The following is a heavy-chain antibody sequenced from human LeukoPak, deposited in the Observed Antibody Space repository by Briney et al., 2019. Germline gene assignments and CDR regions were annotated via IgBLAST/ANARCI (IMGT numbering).Heavy chain of an antibody. V-gene: IGHV3-66*02. J-gene: IGHJ4*02. D-gene: IGHD3-3*01. CDR3: ARAYPPIRFLEWFGDY. CDR2: IYSGGST. CDR1: GFTVSSNY. Sequence: GGSLRLSCAASGFTVSSNYMSWVRQAPGKGLEWVSVIYSGGSTYYADSVKGRFTISRDNSKNTLYLQMNSLRAEDTAVYYCARAYPPIRFLEWFGDYWGQGTLVTVSS.